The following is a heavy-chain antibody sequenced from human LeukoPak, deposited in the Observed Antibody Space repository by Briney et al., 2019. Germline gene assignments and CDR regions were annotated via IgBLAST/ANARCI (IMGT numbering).Heavy chain of an antibody. CDR2: IYSDGTT. D-gene: IGHD3-3*01. V-gene: IGHV3-53*01. CDR1: GFTVSNNY. CDR3: ARYDFILISYFDL. J-gene: IGHJ2*01. Sequence: GGSLRLFCAASGFTVSNNYMSWVRQAPGKKLEWVSDIYSDGTTFYADSVKGRFTISSDNSKNTLYLQMNSLRAEDTAVYHCARYDFILISYFDLWGRGALVTVSS.